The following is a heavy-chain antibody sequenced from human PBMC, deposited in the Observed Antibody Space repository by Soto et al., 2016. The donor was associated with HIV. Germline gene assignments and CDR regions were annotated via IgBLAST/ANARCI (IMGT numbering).Heavy chain of an antibody. CDR2: ISSSGSTI. CDR3: ATDSSSWSKMGYYYYYYYMDV. CDR1: GFTFSDYY. V-gene: IGHV3-11*04. D-gene: IGHD6-13*01. Sequence: QVQLVESGGGLVKPGGSLRLSCAASGFTFSDYYMSWIRQAPGKGLEWVSYISSSGSTIYYADSVKGRFTISRDNAKNSLYLQMNSLRAEDTAVYYCATDSSSWSKMGYYYYYYYMDVWGKGTTVTVSS. J-gene: IGHJ6*03.